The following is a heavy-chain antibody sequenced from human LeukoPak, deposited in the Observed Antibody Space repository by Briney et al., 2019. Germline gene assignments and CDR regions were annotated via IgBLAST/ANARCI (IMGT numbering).Heavy chain of an antibody. D-gene: IGHD6-19*01. CDR2: MNPNSGYT. V-gene: IGHV1-8*01. CDR3: VKGATSSSGWYWFDP. J-gene: IGHJ5*02. CDR1: GYAFTSYD. Sequence: GASVKVSCQASGYAFTSYDINWLRQAPGQRLEWMGWMNPNSGYTGYAREFQGRVTMTRDTSISTAYMELSSLRSEDTAILYCVKGATSSSGWYWFDPWGQGTLVTVSS.